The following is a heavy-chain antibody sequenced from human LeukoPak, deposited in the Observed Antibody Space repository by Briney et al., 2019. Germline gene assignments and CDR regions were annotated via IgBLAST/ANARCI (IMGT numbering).Heavy chain of an antibody. CDR1: GGSISTYY. D-gene: IGHD3-10*02. CDR2: IYYSGST. Sequence: SETLSLTCTVSGGSISTYYWSWIRQPPGKGLEWIGYIYYSGSTDYNPSLKSRVTISVDTSKNQFSLKLSSVTAADTAVYYCVAGVRGVLLFDYWGQGTLVTVSS. CDR3: VAGVRGVLLFDY. V-gene: IGHV4-59*12. J-gene: IGHJ4*02.